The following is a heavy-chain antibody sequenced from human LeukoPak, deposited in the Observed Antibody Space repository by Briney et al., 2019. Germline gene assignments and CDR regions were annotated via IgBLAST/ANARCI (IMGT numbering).Heavy chain of an antibody. CDR3: ARGMWYFGVVKLEYYFAY. V-gene: IGHV3-7*01. CDR1: GFTVSRYW. Sequence: LAGGSLRLACAASGFTVSRYWTRWVRQARGKGRGWVANIKEDGSEKYYVDSVKGRFTVSRDNAKNSLYLQMNSLRAEDTAVYYCARGMWYFGVVKLEYYFAYWGQGTLVTVSS. J-gene: IGHJ4*02. CDR2: IKEDGSEK. D-gene: IGHD3-3*01.